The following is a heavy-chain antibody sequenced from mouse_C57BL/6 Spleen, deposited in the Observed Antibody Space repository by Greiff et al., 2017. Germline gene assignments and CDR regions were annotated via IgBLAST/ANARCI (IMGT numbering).Heavy chain of an antibody. CDR3: ARNYCDYDEEGSWFAY. V-gene: IGHV1-64*01. Sequence: QVQLQESGAELVKPGASVKLSCKASGYTFTSYWMHWVKQRPGQGLEWIGMIHPTSGSTNYNEKFKSKATLTVDKSSSTAYMQLSSLTSEDSAVXYCARNYCDYDEEGSWFAYWGQGTLVTVAA. J-gene: IGHJ3*01. D-gene: IGHD2-4*01. CDR2: IHPTSGST. CDR1: GYTFTSYW.